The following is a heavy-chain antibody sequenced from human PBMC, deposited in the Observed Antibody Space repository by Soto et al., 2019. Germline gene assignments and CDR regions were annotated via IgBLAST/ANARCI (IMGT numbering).Heavy chain of an antibody. Sequence: GSVKVSCKASGYTFTGYYIHWVRQAPGQGLEWMGWVNPNSGGTNYAQKFQGWVTMTRDTSISTAYMELSRLRSDDTAVYYCVTSRVSIAVAGETEYYFDYWGQGTLVTVSS. J-gene: IGHJ4*02. CDR1: GYTFTGYY. D-gene: IGHD6-19*01. CDR3: VTSRVSIAVAGETEYYFDY. CDR2: VNPNSGGT. V-gene: IGHV1-2*04.